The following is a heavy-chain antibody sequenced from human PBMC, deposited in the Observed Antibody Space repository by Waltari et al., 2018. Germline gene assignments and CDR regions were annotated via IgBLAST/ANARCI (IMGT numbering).Heavy chain of an antibody. J-gene: IGHJ4*02. CDR2: IIPIFGTA. V-gene: IGHV1-69*01. CDR1: GGTVSSYA. D-gene: IGHD3-10*01. CDR3: ARAFGSGSYYNEPPFDY. Sequence: QVQLVQSGAEVKKPGSSVKVSCKASGGTVSSYAIRWVRQAQGQGLEWMGGIIPIFGTATYAQKFQGRVTITADESTSTAYMELSSLRSEDTAVYYCARAFGSGSYYNEPPFDYWGQGTLVTVSS.